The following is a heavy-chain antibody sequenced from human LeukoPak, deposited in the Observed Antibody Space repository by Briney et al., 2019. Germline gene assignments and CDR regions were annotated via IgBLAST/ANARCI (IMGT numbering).Heavy chain of an antibody. CDR1: GGTFSSYA. Sequence: ASVKVSCTASGGTFSSYAISWVRQAPGQGLEWMGGIIPIFGTANYAQKFQGRVTITTDESTSTTYMELSSLRSEDTAVYYCAREGDGYSYGPRYYYMDVWGKGTTVTVSS. V-gene: IGHV1-69*05. D-gene: IGHD5-18*01. CDR2: IIPIFGTA. J-gene: IGHJ6*03. CDR3: AREGDGYSYGPRYYYMDV.